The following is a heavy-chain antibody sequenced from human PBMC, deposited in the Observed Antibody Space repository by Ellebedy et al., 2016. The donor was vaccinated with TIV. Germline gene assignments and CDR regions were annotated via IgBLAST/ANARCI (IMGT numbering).Heavy chain of an antibody. Sequence: MPSETLSLTCTVSGGSISSSNYYWGWIRQPPGKGLEWIGSIYYSGTTYYNPSLKSRVTTSVDTSKNQFSLELSSVTAADTAVYYCARMGGWSSPFQHWGQGTLATVSS. CDR3: ARMGGWSSPFQH. J-gene: IGHJ1*01. CDR1: GGSISSSNYY. D-gene: IGHD3-16*01. V-gene: IGHV4-39*07. CDR2: IYYSGTT.